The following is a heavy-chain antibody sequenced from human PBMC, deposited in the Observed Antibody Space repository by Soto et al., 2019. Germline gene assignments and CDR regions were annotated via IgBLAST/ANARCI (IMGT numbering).Heavy chain of an antibody. CDR3: AKDVQEGCGNDSLGY. V-gene: IGHV3-43D*04. Sequence: PGGSLRLSCVASGFIFEDYGMHWVRQAPGKRLEWVSLISGEGGTTESADSVKCRFTISRDNNKNVLYLQMNSLRPEDTAMYYCAKDVQEGCGNDSLGYWGQGTLGTVSS. CDR2: ISGEGGTT. CDR1: GFIFEDYG. J-gene: IGHJ4*02. D-gene: IGHD3-3*01.